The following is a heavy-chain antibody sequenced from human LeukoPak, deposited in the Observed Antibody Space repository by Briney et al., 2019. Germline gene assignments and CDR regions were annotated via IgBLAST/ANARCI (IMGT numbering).Heavy chain of an antibody. V-gene: IGHV3-7*04. CDR3: ARWTYSSGWFYDN. D-gene: IGHD6-19*01. J-gene: IGHJ4*02. CDR1: GFTFSKYW. Sequence: PGGSLRLSCAASGFTFSKYWMSWVRQAPGKGLEWVTDIKEDGSGERYVDSVKGRFTSSRDNAKNSLYLQMNSLRGEDTAVYYCARWTYSSGWFYDNWGQGTLVTVSS. CDR2: IKEDGSGE.